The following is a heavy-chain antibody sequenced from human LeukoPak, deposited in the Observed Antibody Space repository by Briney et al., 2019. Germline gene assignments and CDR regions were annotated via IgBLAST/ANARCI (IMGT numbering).Heavy chain of an antibody. D-gene: IGHD6-19*01. CDR3: ARGNQWLAAFDY. V-gene: IGHV1-8*01. Sequence: ASVKVSCKASGYTFTSYDIKWVRQATGQGLEWMGWMNPNSGNTGYAQKFQGRFTMTRNTSIRTAYMELSSLRSEDTAVYYCARGNQWLAAFDYWGQGTLVTVSS. J-gene: IGHJ4*02. CDR2: MNPNSGNT. CDR1: GYTFTSYD.